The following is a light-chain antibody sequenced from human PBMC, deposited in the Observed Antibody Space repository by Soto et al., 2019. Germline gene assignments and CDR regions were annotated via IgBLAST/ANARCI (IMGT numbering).Light chain of an antibody. CDR2: CAY. Sequence: DIVITQSPDSLAVSLGERATIKCKSSQSVCYTSNSRNYLAWYKQRPGQAPKLPISCAYTREFGVPDRFSGSGSGTDFTLIRSGRQAEVVVVSYCNHSSSIPLNLGGGTKVEIK. V-gene: IGKV4-1*01. CDR1: QSVCYTSNSRNY. CDR3: NHSSSIPLN. J-gene: IGKJ4*01.